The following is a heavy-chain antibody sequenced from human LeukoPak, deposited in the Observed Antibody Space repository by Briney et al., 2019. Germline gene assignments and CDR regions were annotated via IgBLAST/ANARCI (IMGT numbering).Heavy chain of an antibody. CDR1: GYTLTELS. J-gene: IGHJ3*02. V-gene: IGHV1-24*01. Sequence: ASVEVSCKVSGYTLTELSMHWVRQAPGKGLEWMGGFDPEDGETIYAQKFQGRVTMTEDTSTDTAYMELSSLRSEDTAVYYCATNYGDYGQDAFDIWGQGTMVTVSS. CDR3: ATNYGDYGQDAFDI. CDR2: FDPEDGET. D-gene: IGHD4-17*01.